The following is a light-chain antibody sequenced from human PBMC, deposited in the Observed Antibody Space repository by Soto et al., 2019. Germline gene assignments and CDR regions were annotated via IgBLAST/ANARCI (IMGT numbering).Light chain of an antibody. CDR3: CAYAGSSPLV. CDR2: EVN. J-gene: IGLJ2*01. V-gene: IGLV2-23*02. Sequence: QSALTQPASVSGSPGQSITISCTGSSSDIGSYDFVSWYQQYPGKAPKLAIFEVNKRHSEISDRFSGAKAGNTASLTISGLQADDEAVYYCCAYAGSSPLVFGGGTQLTVL. CDR1: SSDIGSYDF.